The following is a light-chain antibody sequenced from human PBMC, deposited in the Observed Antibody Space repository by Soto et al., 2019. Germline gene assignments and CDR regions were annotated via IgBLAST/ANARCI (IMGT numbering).Light chain of an antibody. CDR1: KLGDKY. CDR3: QSWDSLTPSV. J-gene: IGLJ1*01. V-gene: IGLV3-1*01. CDR2: QDS. Sequence: SYELTQPPSVSVSPGQTASITCSGDKLGDKYACWYQQKPGQSPVLVIYQDSKRPSGIPERFSGSNSGNTATLTISGTQAMDEADFYCQSWDSLTPSVFGTGTKVTVL.